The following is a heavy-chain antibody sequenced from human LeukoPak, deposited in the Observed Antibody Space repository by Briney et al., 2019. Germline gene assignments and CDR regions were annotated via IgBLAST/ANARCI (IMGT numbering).Heavy chain of an antibody. J-gene: IGHJ4*02. V-gene: IGHV1-2*02. D-gene: IGHD6-19*01. Sequence: ASVKVSCKASGGTFNNFAFSWVRQAPGQGLEWMGWINPNSGGTNYAQKFQGRVTVTRDTSISTAYMELSRLRSDDTAVYYCARVLGDSSGWYGGGYWGQGTLVTVSS. CDR2: INPNSGGT. CDR1: GGTFNNFA. CDR3: ARVLGDSSGWYGGGY.